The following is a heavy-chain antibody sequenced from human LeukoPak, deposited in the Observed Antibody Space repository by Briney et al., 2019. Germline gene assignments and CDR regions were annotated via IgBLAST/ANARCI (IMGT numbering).Heavy chain of an antibody. D-gene: IGHD6-19*01. CDR3: ARGPGYSSGWYWFDP. CDR1: GYTFTSYD. J-gene: IGHJ5*02. V-gene: IGHV1-8*01. CDR2: MNPNSGNT. Sequence: ASVKVSCKASGYTFTSYDINWVRQATGQGLEWMGWMNPNSGNTGYAQKFQGRVTMTRNTSISTAYMKLSSLRSEDTAVYYCARGPGYSSGWYWFDPWGQGTLVTVSS.